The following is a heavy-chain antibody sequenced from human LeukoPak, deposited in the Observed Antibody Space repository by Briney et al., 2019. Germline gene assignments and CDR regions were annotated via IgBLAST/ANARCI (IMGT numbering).Heavy chain of an antibody. CDR2: ISGAGGST. Sequence: PGGSLRLSCAASGFTFSSYAMNWVRQAPGKGLEWVSSISGAGGSTFYADSVEGRFTISRDYSKDTLYLQMESLRVEDTAVYYCATRTTWHQSVVSWGQGTLVTVSS. J-gene: IGHJ5*02. CDR1: GFTFSSYA. CDR3: ATRTTWHQSVVS. D-gene: IGHD4-23*01. V-gene: IGHV3-23*01.